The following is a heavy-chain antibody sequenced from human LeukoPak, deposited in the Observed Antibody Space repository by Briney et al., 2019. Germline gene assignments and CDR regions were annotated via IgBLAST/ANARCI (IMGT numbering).Heavy chain of an antibody. CDR1: GFIFSSNY. Sequence: GGSLRLSCAASGFIFSSNYMSWVRQAPGKGLEWVSVIYSGDTTYYADSVKGRFTISRDNSKNTLYLQMNSLRAEDTAVYYCARSYTSGWYWGYWGQGTLVTVSS. D-gene: IGHD6-19*01. V-gene: IGHV3-53*01. J-gene: IGHJ4*02. CDR2: IYSGDTT. CDR3: ARSYTSGWYWGY.